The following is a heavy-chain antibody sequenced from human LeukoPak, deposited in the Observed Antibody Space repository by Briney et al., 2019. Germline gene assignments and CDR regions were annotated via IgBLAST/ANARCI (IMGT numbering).Heavy chain of an antibody. CDR1: GYTFTSYY. J-gene: IGHJ4*02. CDR2: INPSGGST. CDR3: ARDRNIVVVKTLYYFDY. V-gene: IGHV1-46*01. Sequence: ASVKVSCKASGYTFTSYYMHWVRQAPGQGLEWMGIINPSGGSTSYAQKFQGRVTMTRDTSTSTVYMELSSLRSEDTAVYYCARDRNIVVVKTLYYFDYRGQGTLVTVSS. D-gene: IGHD2-21*01.